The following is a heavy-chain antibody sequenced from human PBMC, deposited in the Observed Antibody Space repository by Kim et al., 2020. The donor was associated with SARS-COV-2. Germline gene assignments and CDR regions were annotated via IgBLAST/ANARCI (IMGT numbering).Heavy chain of an antibody. CDR3: AREAYSSGCPADY. D-gene: IGHD6-19*01. V-gene: IGHV4-34*01. J-gene: IGHJ4*02. Sequence: NPSLKSRVTISVDTSKNQFSLKLSSVTAADTAVYYCAREAYSSGCPADYWGQGTLVTVSS.